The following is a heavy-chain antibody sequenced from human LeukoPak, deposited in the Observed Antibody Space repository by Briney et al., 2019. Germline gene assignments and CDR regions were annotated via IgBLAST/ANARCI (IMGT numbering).Heavy chain of an antibody. CDR3: AKGRGIVVRTGRDY. J-gene: IGHJ4*02. D-gene: IGHD2-21*01. CDR1: GLNFSCYA. Sequence: GGSLRLSCAASGLNFSCYAMNWVRQAPGKGLEWVSGINGSGCSTYYADSVKGRFTISRDNSKNTLYLQMNNLRAEDTAVYYCAKGRGIVVRTGRDYWGQGTLVTVSS. CDR2: INGSGCST. V-gene: IGHV3-23*01.